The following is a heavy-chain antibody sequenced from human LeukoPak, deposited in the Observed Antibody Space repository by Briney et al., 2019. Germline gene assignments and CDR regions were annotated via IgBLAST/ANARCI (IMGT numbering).Heavy chain of an antibody. D-gene: IGHD3-10*01. CDR3: AREIWFGELSWFDP. Sequence: GGSLRLSCAASGFTFSSYWMSWVRQAPGKGLEWVSNIKQDGSEKYYVDSVKGRFTISRDNAKNSLYLQMNSLRAEDTAVYYCAREIWFGELSWFDPWGQGTLVTVSS. CDR1: GFTFSSYW. J-gene: IGHJ5*02. V-gene: IGHV3-7*01. CDR2: IKQDGSEK.